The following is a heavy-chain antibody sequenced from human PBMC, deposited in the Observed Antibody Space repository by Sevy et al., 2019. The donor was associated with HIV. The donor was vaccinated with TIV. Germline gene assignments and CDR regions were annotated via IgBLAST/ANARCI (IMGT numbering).Heavy chain of an antibody. CDR3: GRAGQYYYGSGNYSCG. J-gene: IGHJ4*02. CDR1: GFTVSNNY. CDR2: IYSGGRT. V-gene: IGHV3-53*01. D-gene: IGHD3-10*01. Sequence: GGSLRLSCAVSGFTVSNNYMTWVRQAPGKGLEWVSVIYSGGRTEYADSVKGRFSISRDNSKNTLYLQMNSPRVEDTAVYYCGRAGQYYYGSGNYSCGWGQGTLVTVSS.